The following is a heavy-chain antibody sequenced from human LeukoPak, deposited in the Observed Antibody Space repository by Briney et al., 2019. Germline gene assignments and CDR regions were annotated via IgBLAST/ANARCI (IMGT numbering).Heavy chain of an antibody. V-gene: IGHV4-39*01. CDR1: GGSIISSSYY. D-gene: IGHD1-1*01. J-gene: IGHJ5*02. CDR3: ARQNCNWNDRGCFDP. CDR2: IFYSGST. Sequence: SETLSLTCTVSGGSIISSSYYWGWIRQPPGKGLEWIGSIFYSGSTYYNPSLKSRVTISVDTSKNQSSLKVSSVTAADTAVYYCARQNCNWNDRGCFDPWGQGTLVTVSS.